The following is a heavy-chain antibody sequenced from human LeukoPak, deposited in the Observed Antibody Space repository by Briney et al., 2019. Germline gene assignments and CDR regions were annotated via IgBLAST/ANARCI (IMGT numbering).Heavy chain of an antibody. CDR2: IYPGDSDT. Sequence: GESLKISCKGSGYSFTSYWIGWVRQMPGKGLEWMGIIYPGDSDTGYSPSFQGQVTISADKSISTAYLQWSSLKASDTAMYYCARAPPALRYLYYFDYWGQGTLVTVSS. J-gene: IGHJ4*02. V-gene: IGHV5-51*01. CDR3: ARAPPALRYLYYFDY. D-gene: IGHD3-9*01. CDR1: GYSFTSYW.